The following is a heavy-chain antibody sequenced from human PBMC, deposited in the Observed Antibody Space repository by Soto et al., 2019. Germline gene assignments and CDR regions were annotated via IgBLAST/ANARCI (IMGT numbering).Heavy chain of an antibody. Sequence: QVQLVQSGAEVQQPGASVKVSCKASGYTFSAYDIHWVRQAPGQGLEWMGWINPKSGGRNTVQKFQGRCTITRATSISKAYMELSRLRSDDTAVYYCVRVLVDTVAAAPFGNWGQGTPVTVSS. J-gene: IGHJ4*02. CDR3: VRVLVDTVAAAPFGN. CDR2: INPKSGGR. V-gene: IGHV1-2*02. CDR1: GYTFSAYD. D-gene: IGHD2-15*01.